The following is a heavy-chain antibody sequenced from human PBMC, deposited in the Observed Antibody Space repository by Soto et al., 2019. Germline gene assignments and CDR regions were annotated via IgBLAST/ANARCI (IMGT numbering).Heavy chain of an antibody. CDR3: ARAGFGHGFDV. D-gene: IGHD3-16*01. CDR2: TANKRSRYTT. Sequence: EVELVESGGGLVQAGGSLRVSCGVSGFTSSDHYMDWVRQAPGKGLEWVGRTANKRSRYTTEYAASVEGSIIISRDDSKTSVYLQMSSMTIDDTAVYYCARAGFGHGFDVWGQGTTVTVSS. V-gene: IGHV3-72*01. CDR1: GFTSSDHY. J-gene: IGHJ6*02.